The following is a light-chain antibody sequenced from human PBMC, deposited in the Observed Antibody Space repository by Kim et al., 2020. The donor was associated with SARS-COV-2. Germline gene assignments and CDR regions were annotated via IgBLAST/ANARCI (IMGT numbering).Light chain of an antibody. J-gene: IGLJ1*01. V-gene: IGLV2-14*03. CDR3: SSYTSNSTPS. Sequence: QSALTQPASVSGSPRQSITISCTGTSSDVGGYNYVSWYQQHPGKAPKLLIYDVSNRPSGVSNRFSGSKSDNTASLTISGLQPEDEADYYCSSYTSNSTPSFGTGTKVTVL. CDR1: SSDVGGYNY. CDR2: DVS.